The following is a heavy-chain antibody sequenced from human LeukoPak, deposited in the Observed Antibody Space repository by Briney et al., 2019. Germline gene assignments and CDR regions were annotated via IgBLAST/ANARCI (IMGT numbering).Heavy chain of an antibody. CDR1: GFTVSSNY. CDR2: IYSGGST. J-gene: IGHJ4*02. D-gene: IGHD3-3*01. CDR3: AKDPVHYDFWSGSPDY. Sequence: PGGSLRLSCAASGFTVSSNYMSWVRQAPGKGLEWVSVIYSGGSTYYADSVKGRFTISRDNSKNTLYLQMNSLRAEDTAVYYCAKDPVHYDFWSGSPDYWGQGTLVTVSS. V-gene: IGHV3-66*01.